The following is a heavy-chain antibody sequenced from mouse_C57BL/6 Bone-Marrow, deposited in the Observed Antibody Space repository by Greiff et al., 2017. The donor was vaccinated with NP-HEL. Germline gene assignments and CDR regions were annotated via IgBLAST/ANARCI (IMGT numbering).Heavy chain of an antibody. D-gene: IGHD1-1*01. CDR3: ARLYYYGSSYWYFDV. CDR2: IDPSDSYT. J-gene: IGHJ1*03. V-gene: IGHV1-59*01. CDR1: GYTFTSYW. Sequence: VQLQQPGAELVRPGTSVKLSCKASGYTFTSYWMHWVKQRPGQGLEWIGVIDPSDSYTNYNQKFKGKATLTVDTSSSTAYMQLSSLTSEDSAVYYCARLYYYGSSYWYFDVWGTGTTVTVSS.